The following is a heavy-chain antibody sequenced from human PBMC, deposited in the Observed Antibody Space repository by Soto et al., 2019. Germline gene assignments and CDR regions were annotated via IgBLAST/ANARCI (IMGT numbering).Heavy chain of an antibody. J-gene: IGHJ4*02. CDR2: ISSSSSYI. V-gene: IGHV3-21*01. D-gene: IGHD5-18*01. CDR3: ARGPEDTAMVILF. Sequence: GSLRVSCAASGLTFSSYSMNWVSQAPGKGLEWVSSISSSSSYIYYADSVKGRFTISRDNAKNSLYLQMNSLRAEDTAVYYCARGPEDTAMVILFWGQGTLVTVSS. CDR1: GLTFSSYS.